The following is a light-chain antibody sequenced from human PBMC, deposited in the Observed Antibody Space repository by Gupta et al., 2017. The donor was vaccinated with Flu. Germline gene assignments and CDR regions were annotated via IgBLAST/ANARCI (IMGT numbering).Light chain of an antibody. CDR3: QQYGTSTWT. Sequence: PGERATLSCRASQSVRTDYLAWYQQIPGQAPRLLIDGAYYRATVTPDRFSGSVSGTDFTLTISRLEPEVAALYYCQQYGTSTWTFGQGTKVEFK. CDR2: GAY. V-gene: IGKV3-20*01. CDR1: QSVRTDY. J-gene: IGKJ1*01.